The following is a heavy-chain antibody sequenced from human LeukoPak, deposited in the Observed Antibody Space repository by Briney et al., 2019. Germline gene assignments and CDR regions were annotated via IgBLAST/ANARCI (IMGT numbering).Heavy chain of an antibody. V-gene: IGHV3-33*06. CDR3: AKDTPYSNGWYNPHFDY. CDR1: GFTFSSYG. J-gene: IGHJ4*02. D-gene: IGHD6-19*01. Sequence: GGSLRLSCAASGFTFSSYGMHWVRQAPGKGLEWVAAIWYDGSNKYYADSVKGRFTISRDNSKNTLYLQMNSLRAEDTAVYYCAKDTPYSNGWYNPHFDYWGQGTLVTVSS. CDR2: IWYDGSNK.